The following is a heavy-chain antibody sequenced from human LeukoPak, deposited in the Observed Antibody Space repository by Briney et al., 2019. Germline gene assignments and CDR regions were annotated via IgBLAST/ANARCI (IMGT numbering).Heavy chain of an antibody. V-gene: IGHV3-9*01. Sequence: GGSLRLSCAASGFTFDDYAMHWVRQAPGKGLEWVSGISWNSGSIGYADSVKGRFTISRDNAKNSLYLQMNSLRAEDTALYYCATVDAFDIWGQGTMVTASP. J-gene: IGHJ3*02. CDR1: GFTFDDYA. CDR3: ATVDAFDI. CDR2: ISWNSGSI.